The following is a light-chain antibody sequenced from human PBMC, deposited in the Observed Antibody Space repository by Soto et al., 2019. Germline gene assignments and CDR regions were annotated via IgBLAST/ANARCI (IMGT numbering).Light chain of an antibody. CDR1: QRLNHD. CDR2: GES. Sequence: EIVMTQSPATLSLSPGEIATLSCRASQRLNHDLAWYQQIPAQPPSLLIYGESTRATGVPGRFRSSGSATECPLTIISLESADFAVYYCQQYNILPYTFGQGTQLEIK. J-gene: IGKJ2*01. CDR3: QQYNILPYT. V-gene: IGKV3-15*01.